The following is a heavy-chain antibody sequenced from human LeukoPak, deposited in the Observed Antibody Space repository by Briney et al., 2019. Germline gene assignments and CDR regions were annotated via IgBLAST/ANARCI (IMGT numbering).Heavy chain of an antibody. D-gene: IGHD3-3*01. Sequence: GGSLRLSCAASGFTFTSYSMNWVRQAPGKGLEWVANIKQDGSEKYYVDSVKGRFTISRDNAKNSLYLQMNSLRAEDTAVYYCARESPDYDFWSGYPDVLFDYWGQGTLVTVSS. J-gene: IGHJ4*02. V-gene: IGHV3-7*01. CDR3: ARESPDYDFWSGYPDVLFDY. CDR2: IKQDGSEK. CDR1: GFTFTSYS.